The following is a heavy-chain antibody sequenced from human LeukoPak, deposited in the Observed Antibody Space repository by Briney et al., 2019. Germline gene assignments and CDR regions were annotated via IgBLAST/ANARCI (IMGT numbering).Heavy chain of an antibody. Sequence: ASVKVSCKASGYTFTSYDINWVRQATGQGLEWMGWMNPNSGNTGYAQKFQGRVTMTRNTSISTAYMELSSLRSEDTAVYYCAREGAAAARSYDAFDIWGQGTMVTVSS. CDR2: MNPNSGNT. CDR1: GYTFTSYD. CDR3: AREGAAAARSYDAFDI. D-gene: IGHD6-13*01. J-gene: IGHJ3*02. V-gene: IGHV1-8*01.